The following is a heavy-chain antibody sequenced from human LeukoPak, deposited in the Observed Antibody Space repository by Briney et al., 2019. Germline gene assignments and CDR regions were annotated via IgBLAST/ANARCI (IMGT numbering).Heavy chain of an antibody. CDR1: GFTFSSYG. V-gene: IGHV3-30*02. CDR2: IRYDGSNK. J-gene: IGHJ6*02. CDR3: AKSGGSGSPYYYGMDV. Sequence: PGGSLRLSCAASGFTFSSYGMHWVRQAPGKGLEWVAFIRYDGSNKYYADSVKGRFTISRDNSKNTLYLQMNSLRAEDTAVYYCAKSGGSGSPYYYGMDVWGQGTTVTVSS. D-gene: IGHD3-10*01.